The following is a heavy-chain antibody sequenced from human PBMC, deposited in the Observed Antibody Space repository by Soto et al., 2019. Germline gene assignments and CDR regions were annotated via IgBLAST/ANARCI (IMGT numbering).Heavy chain of an antibody. J-gene: IGHJ6*03. CDR1: GGSISSYY. Sequence: SETLSLTCTVSGGSISSYYWSWIRQPPGKGLEWIGYIYYSGSTNYNPSLKSRVTISVDTSKNQFSLKLSSVTAADTAVYYCARHAPEYYYYYMDVWGKGTTVTVSS. V-gene: IGHV4-59*08. CDR3: ARHAPEYYYYYMDV. CDR2: IYYSGST.